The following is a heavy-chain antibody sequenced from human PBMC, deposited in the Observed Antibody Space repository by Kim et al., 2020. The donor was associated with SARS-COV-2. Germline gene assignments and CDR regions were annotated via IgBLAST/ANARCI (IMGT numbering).Heavy chain of an antibody. CDR3: ARQKLEDEGGGVYYYYGMDV. D-gene: IGHD1-1*01. Sequence: SETLSLTCTVSGGSISSSSYYWGWIRQPPGKGLEWIGSIYYSGSTYYNPSLKSRVTISVDTSKNQFSLKLSSVTAADTAVYYCARQKLEDEGGGVYYYYGMDVWGQGTTVTVSS. CDR2: IYYSGST. CDR1: GGSISSSSYY. J-gene: IGHJ6*02. V-gene: IGHV4-39*01.